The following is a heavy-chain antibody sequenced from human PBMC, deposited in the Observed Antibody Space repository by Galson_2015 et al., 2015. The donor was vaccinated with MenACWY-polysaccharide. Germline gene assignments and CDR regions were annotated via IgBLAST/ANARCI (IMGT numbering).Heavy chain of an antibody. V-gene: IGHV5-51*03. CDR1: GYSFTTYW. CDR2: IYPGSSET. Sequence: QSGAEVKKPGESLKISCQGSGYSFTTYWIGWVRQMPGKGLDWMGIIYPGSSETRYSPSFQGQVTFSADTSINTAYLQWSGLEASDTGMYYCARGIGYSTTWFDYWGQGTLVTVSS. J-gene: IGHJ4*02. CDR3: ARGIGYSTTWFDY. D-gene: IGHD2-21*01.